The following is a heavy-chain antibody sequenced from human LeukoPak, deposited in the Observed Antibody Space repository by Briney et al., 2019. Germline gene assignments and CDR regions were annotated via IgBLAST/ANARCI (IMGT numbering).Heavy chain of an antibody. V-gene: IGHV1-18*01. CDR1: GYTFTSYG. J-gene: IGHJ4*02. D-gene: IGHD3-3*01. CDR3: ARGPETDDFWSGYTDY. CDR2: ISAYNGNT. Sequence: ASVEVSCKASGYTFTSYGISWVRQAPGQGLEWMGWISAYNGNTNYAQKLQGRVTMTTDTSTSTAYMELRSLRSDDTAVYYCARGPETDDFWSGYTDYWGQGTLVTVSS.